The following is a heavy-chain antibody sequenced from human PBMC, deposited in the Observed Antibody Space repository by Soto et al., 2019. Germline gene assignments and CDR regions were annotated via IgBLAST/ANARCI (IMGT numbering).Heavy chain of an antibody. Sequence: GGSLRLSCAASGFTFSSYAMSWVRQAPGKGLEWVSAISGSGGSTYYADSVKGRFTISRDNSKNTLYLQMNSLRAEDTAVDYCAKGAGGYSYGHDAFDIWGQGTMVTVSS. D-gene: IGHD5-18*01. V-gene: IGHV3-23*01. CDR3: AKGAGGYSYGHDAFDI. CDR1: GFTFSSYA. CDR2: ISGSGGST. J-gene: IGHJ3*02.